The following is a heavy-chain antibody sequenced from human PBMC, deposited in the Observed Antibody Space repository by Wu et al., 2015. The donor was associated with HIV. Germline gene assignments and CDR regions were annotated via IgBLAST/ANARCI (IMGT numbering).Heavy chain of an antibody. CDR1: GYTFTDYY. CDR3: ATDFDGGQFSFYYFDY. Sequence: QVQLVQSGAEVKKPGASLKVSCKASGYTFTDYYIYWVRQAPGQGLEWMGWINPNSGGSFYAQTFQGRVTMTRDTSITTAYLEMSGLRSDDTAVYYCATDFDGGQFSFYYFDYWGQGALVTVSS. J-gene: IGHJ4*02. V-gene: IGHV1-2*02. CDR2: INPNSGGS. D-gene: IGHD3-16*02.